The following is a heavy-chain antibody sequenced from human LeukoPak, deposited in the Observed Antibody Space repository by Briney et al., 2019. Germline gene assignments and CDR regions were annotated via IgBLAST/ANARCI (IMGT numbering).Heavy chain of an antibody. J-gene: IGHJ3*02. Sequence: GGPLRLSCAASGYTFSSYEMNWVRQAPGKGLEWVSYISSSHSTIYYADSVKGRFTISRDNAKNSLYLQMNSLRAEDTAVYYCAREVSTGQAFDIWGQGTMVTVSS. CDR3: AREVSTGQAFDI. CDR2: ISSSHSTI. V-gene: IGHV3-48*03. CDR1: GYTFSSYE. D-gene: IGHD5/OR15-5a*01.